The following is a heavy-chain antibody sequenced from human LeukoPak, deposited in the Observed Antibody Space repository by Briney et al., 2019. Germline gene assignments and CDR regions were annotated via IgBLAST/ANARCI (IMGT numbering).Heavy chain of an antibody. CDR2: ISAYNGAS. J-gene: IGHJ4*02. Sequence: GASVKVSCKASDYTFTCYGISWVRQAPGQGPEWMGWISAYNGASNYAQKLQGRVTMTTDTSANTAYMELRSLTSDDTAVYYCARSPSSSGWYADYWGLGTLVTVSS. D-gene: IGHD6-19*01. V-gene: IGHV1-18*01. CDR1: DYTFTCYG. CDR3: ARSPSSSGWYADY.